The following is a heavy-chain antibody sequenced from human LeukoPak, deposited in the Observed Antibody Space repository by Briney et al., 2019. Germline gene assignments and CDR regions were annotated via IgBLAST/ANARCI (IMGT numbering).Heavy chain of an antibody. D-gene: IGHD3-22*01. Sequence: ASVKVSCKASGYTFTSYAMHWVRQAPGQRLEWMGWINAGNGNTKYSQKFQGRVTITRDTSASTAYMELSSLRSEDTAVYYCARDLDYYDSSGYYTSGAFDIWGQGTMVTVSS. CDR2: INAGNGNT. CDR3: ARDLDYYDSSGYYTSGAFDI. CDR1: GYTFTSYA. J-gene: IGHJ3*02. V-gene: IGHV1-3*01.